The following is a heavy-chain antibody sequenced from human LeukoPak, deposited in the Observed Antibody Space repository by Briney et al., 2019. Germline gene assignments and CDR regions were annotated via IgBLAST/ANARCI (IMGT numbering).Heavy chain of an antibody. V-gene: IGHV1-2*02. CDR3: ARVPYGDYPYRWFDP. CDR2: INPNTGVT. Sequence: GASVKVSCKASGYTFTGYYMHWVRQAPGQGLECMGWINPNTGVTNYAQKFQGRVTMTRDTSITTAYMELRRLRSDDTAVYYCARVPYGDYPYRWFDPWGQGTLVTVSS. J-gene: IGHJ5*02. D-gene: IGHD4-17*01. CDR1: GYTFTGYY.